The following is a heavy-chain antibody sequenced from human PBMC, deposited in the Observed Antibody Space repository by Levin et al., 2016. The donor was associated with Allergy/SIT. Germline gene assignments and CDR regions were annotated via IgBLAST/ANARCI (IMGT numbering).Heavy chain of an antibody. J-gene: IGHJ4*02. V-gene: IGHV3-15*01. D-gene: IGHD6-13*01. CDR2: IKSKTDGGTT. CDR3: TTNIAAAGND. Sequence: VRQAPGKGLEWVGRIKSKTDGGTTDYAAPVKGRFTISRDDSKNTLYLQMNSLKTEDTAVYYCTTNIAAAGNDWGQGTLVTVSS.